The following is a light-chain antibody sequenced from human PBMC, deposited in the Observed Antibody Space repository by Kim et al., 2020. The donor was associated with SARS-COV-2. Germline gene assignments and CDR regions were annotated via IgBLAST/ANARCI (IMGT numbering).Light chain of an antibody. V-gene: IGKV3-20*01. Sequence: SPGERASPSCRASQSVSSSYLAWYQQNRGQAPRLLIYGASSRATGIPDRFSGSGSGTDFTLTISRLEPEDFAVYYCHQYGDSLMHTFVQGTKLEI. CDR1: QSVSSSY. J-gene: IGKJ2*01. CDR2: GAS. CDR3: HQYGDSLMHT.